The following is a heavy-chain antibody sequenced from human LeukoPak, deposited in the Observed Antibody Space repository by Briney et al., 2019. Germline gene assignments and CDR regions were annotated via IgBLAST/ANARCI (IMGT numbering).Heavy chain of an antibody. Sequence: PSEALSLTCTVSGGSISSYYWSWIRQPAGKGLEWIGRIYTSGSTNYNPSLKSRVTMSVDTSKNQFSLKLSSVTAADTAVYYCARAPRVAPRTPNSWFDPWGQGTLVTVSS. V-gene: IGHV4-4*07. J-gene: IGHJ5*02. CDR3: ARAPRVAPRTPNSWFDP. CDR1: GGSISSYY. CDR2: IYTSGST. D-gene: IGHD2-15*01.